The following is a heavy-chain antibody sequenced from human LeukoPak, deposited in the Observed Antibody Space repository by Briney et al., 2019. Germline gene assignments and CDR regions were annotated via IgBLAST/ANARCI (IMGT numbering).Heavy chain of an antibody. CDR1: GGSISTYY. D-gene: IGHD4-17*01. V-gene: IGHV4-59*01. CDR3: ARDGRTSVTIAFDV. J-gene: IGHJ3*01. CDR2: IDYNGST. Sequence: KPSETLSLTCTVSGGSISTYYWNWIRQPPGKGLEWIGYIDYNGSTNYNPSLKSRVTISLDTSKNQFSLKLRSVTAADTAVYFCARDGRTSVTIAFDVWGQGTIVTVSS.